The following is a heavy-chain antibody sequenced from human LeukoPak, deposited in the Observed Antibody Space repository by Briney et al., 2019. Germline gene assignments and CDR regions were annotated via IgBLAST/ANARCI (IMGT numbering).Heavy chain of an antibody. D-gene: IGHD2-15*01. CDR1: GGSFSGYY. CDR3: AVAATPSDEDFQH. J-gene: IGHJ1*01. V-gene: IGHV4-59*08. CDR2: IYYSGST. Sequence: SETLSLTCAVYGGSFSGYYWSWIRQTPGKGLEWIGYIYYSGSTNYNPSLKSRVTISVDTSKNQFSLKLSSVTAADTAVYYCAVAATPSDEDFQHWGQGTLVTVSS.